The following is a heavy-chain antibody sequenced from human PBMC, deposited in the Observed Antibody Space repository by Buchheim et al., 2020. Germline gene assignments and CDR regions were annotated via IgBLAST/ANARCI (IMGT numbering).Heavy chain of an antibody. CDR1: GFTFSSYG. V-gene: IGHV3-33*01. CDR3: ARGAGEVQGGIDY. CDR2: IWYDGSNK. D-gene: IGHD1-26*01. Sequence: QVQLVESGGGVVQPGRSLRLSCAASGFTFSSYGMHWVRQAPGKWLEWVAVIWYDGSNKYYAYSVKGRFTISRDNSKNTLYLQMNSLRAEDTAVYYCARGAGEVQGGIDYWGQGTL. J-gene: IGHJ4*02.